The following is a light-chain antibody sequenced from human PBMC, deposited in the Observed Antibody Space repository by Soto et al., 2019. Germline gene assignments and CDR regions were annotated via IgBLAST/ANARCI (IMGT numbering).Light chain of an antibody. V-gene: IGKV3-15*01. CDR2: GAS. CDR1: QSVSSN. Sequence: EIVMTQSPATLSVSPGERATLSCRASQSVSSNLAWYQQKPGQAPRLLIYGASTRATGIPARFIGSGSGTEFTLTISRLQSEDFAVYYCQQYNNWPYTFGQGTKLEIK. J-gene: IGKJ2*01. CDR3: QQYNNWPYT.